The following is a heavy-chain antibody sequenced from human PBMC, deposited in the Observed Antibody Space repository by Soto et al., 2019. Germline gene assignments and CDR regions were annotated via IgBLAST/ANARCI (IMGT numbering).Heavy chain of an antibody. J-gene: IGHJ5*02. CDR3: AGTPLGYCSSTSCYAFVH. D-gene: IGHD2-2*01. CDR2: ISSSSSTI. Sequence: GGSLRLSCAASGFTFSSYSMNWVRQAPGKGLEWVSYISSSSSTIYYADSVKGRFTISRDNAKNSLYLQMNSLRAEDTAVYYCAGTPLGYCSSTSCYAFVHWGQGTLVTVSS. CDR1: GFTFSSYS. V-gene: IGHV3-48*01.